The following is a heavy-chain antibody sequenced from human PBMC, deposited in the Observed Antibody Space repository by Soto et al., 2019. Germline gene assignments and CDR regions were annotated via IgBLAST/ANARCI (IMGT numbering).Heavy chain of an antibody. CDR1: GFTFSSYW. Sequence: GGSLRLSCAASGFTFSSYWMHWVRQAPGKGLVWVSRINSDGSSTSYADSVKGRFTISRDNAKNTLYLQMNSLRAEDTAVYYCARERMVWSGYYNYYYYYMDVWGKGTTVTVSS. J-gene: IGHJ6*03. V-gene: IGHV3-74*01. D-gene: IGHD3-3*01. CDR3: ARERMVWSGYYNYYYYYMDV. CDR2: INSDGSST.